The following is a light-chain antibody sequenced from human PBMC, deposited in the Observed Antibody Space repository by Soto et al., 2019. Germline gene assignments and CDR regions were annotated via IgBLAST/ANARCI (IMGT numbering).Light chain of an antibody. CDR3: AVWDDRLNGHV. Sequence: QSVLTQPPSASGTPGQRVTISYYGSSSNMGSNTVHWFQQFPGTAPRLLISTNDQRPSGVPDRFIGSNSGTSASLAISGLQFEDEADYYCAVWDDRLNGHVFGTGTKVTVL. V-gene: IGLV1-44*01. CDR2: TND. J-gene: IGLJ1*01. CDR1: SSNMGSNT.